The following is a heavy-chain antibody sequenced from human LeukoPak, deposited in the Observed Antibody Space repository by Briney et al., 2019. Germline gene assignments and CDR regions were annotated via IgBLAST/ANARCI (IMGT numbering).Heavy chain of an antibody. CDR2: INHSGST. CDR1: GGPFSGYY. Sequence: PSETLSLTCAVYGGPFSGYYWSWIRQPPGKGLEWIGEINHSGSTNYNPSLKSRVTISVDTSKNQFSLKLSSVTAADTAVYYCARVSIIAAAGTVYYFDYWGQGTLVTVSS. CDR3: ARVSIIAAAGTVYYFDY. V-gene: IGHV4-34*01. J-gene: IGHJ4*02. D-gene: IGHD6-13*01.